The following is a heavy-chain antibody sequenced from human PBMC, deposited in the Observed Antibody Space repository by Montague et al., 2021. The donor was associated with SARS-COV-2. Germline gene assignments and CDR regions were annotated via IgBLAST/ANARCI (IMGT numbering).Heavy chain of an antibody. CDR1: GGSFSDYY. Sequence: SETLSLTCAVYGGSFSDYYWSWIRQPPGKGLEWIGEINHRGTSKYNTSLKSRVSISLDRSKNQFSLYLSSVTAADTAVYYCARGRQHFNMIVVVMTGGEYYFDYWGQGTLVTVSS. D-gene: IGHD3-22*01. V-gene: IGHV4-34*01. CDR3: ARGRQHFNMIVVVMTGGEYYFDY. CDR2: INHRGTS. J-gene: IGHJ4*02.